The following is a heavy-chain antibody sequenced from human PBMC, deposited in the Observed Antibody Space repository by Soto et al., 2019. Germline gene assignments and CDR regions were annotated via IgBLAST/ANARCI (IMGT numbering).Heavy chain of an antibody. D-gene: IGHD2-21*02. V-gene: IGHV2-5*02. CDR3: AHSRCGGDCLQSYPSHYYYGMDV. CDR2: IYWDDDK. CDR1: GFSLSTSGVS. Sequence: QITLKESGPTLVKPTQTLTLTCTFSGFSLSTSGVSVGWIRQPPGKALEWLALIYWDDDKRYSPSLKSRLTISKDTSKNQVVLRMTHMDPVDTATYYCAHSRCGGDCLQSYPSHYYYGMDVWGQGTPVTVSS. J-gene: IGHJ6*02.